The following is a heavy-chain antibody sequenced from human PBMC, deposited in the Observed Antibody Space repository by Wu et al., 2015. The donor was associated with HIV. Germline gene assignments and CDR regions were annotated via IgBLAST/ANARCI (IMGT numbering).Heavy chain of an antibody. CDR2: IHPKFDAA. CDR3: VRPRGPEYSSNSDGFDV. V-gene: IGHV1-69*13. Sequence: QVQLVQSGSEVKKPGSSVKVSCKVSGGTFSNFDVNWVRQAPGQGLEWMGRIHPKFDAANYAENFQGRVTFTADESTTTAYMELTSLTLDDTAVYFCVRPRGPEYSSNSDGFDVWGQGTAVTVS. CDR1: GGTFSNFD. J-gene: IGHJ3*01. D-gene: IGHD2-2*01.